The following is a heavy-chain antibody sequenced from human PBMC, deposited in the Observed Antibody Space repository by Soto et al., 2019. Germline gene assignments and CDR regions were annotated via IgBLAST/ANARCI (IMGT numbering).Heavy chain of an antibody. V-gene: IGHV4-39*01. CDR1: GFSFNRSGMS. Sequence: SGPTLVNPTQTLTLTCTFSGFSFNRSGMSVGWIRQPPGKGLEWIGSIYYSGSTYYNPSLKSRVTVSVDTSKNQFSLKLSSVTAADTAVYYCARHPSDFWFDPWGQGTLVTVSS. CDR2: IYYSGST. J-gene: IGHJ5*02. CDR3: ARHPSDFWFDP. D-gene: IGHD2-21*02.